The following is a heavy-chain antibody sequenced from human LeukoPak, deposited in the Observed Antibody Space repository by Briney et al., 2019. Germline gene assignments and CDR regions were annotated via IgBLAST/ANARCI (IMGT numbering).Heavy chain of an antibody. Sequence: GESLKITCKGSGYSFTSYWIGWVRRMPGKGLEWMGIINPGDSDTRYSPSFQGQVTISVDKSISTAFLQWSSLKASDTAMYYCARHRNEGYYFYMDVWGKGTTVTVSS. CDR1: GYSFTSYW. CDR3: ARHRNEGYYFYMDV. D-gene: IGHD2-8*01. J-gene: IGHJ6*03. CDR2: INPGDSDT. V-gene: IGHV5-51*01.